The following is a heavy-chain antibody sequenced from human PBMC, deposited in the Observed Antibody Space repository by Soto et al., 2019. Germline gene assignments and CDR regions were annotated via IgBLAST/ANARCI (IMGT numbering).Heavy chain of an antibody. CDR3: AKDNPLRLGELFYDY. J-gene: IGHJ4*02. CDR2: ISGSGGST. Sequence: SLRLSCATSGFPFSSYAMTWVRQAPGKGLEWVSAISGSGGSTYYADSVKGRFTISRDNSKNTLYLQMNSLRAEDTAVYYRAKDNPLRLGELFYDYWGQGTLVTVSS. V-gene: IGHV3-23*01. CDR1: GFPFSSYA. D-gene: IGHD3-16*01.